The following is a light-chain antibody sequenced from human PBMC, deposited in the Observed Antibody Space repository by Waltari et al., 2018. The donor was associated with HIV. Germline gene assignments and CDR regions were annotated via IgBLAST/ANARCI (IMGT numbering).Light chain of an antibody. Sequence: QLVLTQSPSASASLGASVRLTCTLDSGHSLYAITWPQRQPEKGPRFRMKVNRDGSVIKGDGIHDRFGGSTSGAERYLIISRRESEDEAEYYCQAWGTGMVFGGGTYLTVL. V-gene: IGLV4-69*01. CDR1: SGHSLYA. CDR2: VNRDGSV. CDR3: QAWGTGMV. J-gene: IGLJ3*02.